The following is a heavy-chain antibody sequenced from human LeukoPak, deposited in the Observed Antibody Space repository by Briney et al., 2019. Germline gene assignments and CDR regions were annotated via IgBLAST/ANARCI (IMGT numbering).Heavy chain of an antibody. CDR2: FYHTGSS. Sequence: SETLSLTCTVSGDSISSYYWSWIRQPPGEGLEWIGYFYHTGSSNYNPSLKSRVTMSVDTSKNQFSLKLSSVTAADTAVYYCARRQSSSWYFDYWGQGTLLTVSS. D-gene: IGHD6-13*01. J-gene: IGHJ4*02. CDR1: GDSISSYY. V-gene: IGHV4-59*08. CDR3: ARRQSSSWYFDY.